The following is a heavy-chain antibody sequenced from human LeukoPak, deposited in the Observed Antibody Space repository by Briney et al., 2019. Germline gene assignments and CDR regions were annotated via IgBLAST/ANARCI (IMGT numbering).Heavy chain of an antibody. Sequence: PGGSLRLSCAASGFTFSSYGMHWVRQAPGKGLEWVAVTSYDGSNKYYADSVKGRFTISRDNSKNTLYLQMNSLRAEDTAVYYCAIAPAAGTESFDYWGQGTLVTVSS. J-gene: IGHJ4*02. CDR1: GFTFSSYG. CDR3: AIAPAAGTESFDY. V-gene: IGHV3-30*03. D-gene: IGHD6-13*01. CDR2: TSYDGSNK.